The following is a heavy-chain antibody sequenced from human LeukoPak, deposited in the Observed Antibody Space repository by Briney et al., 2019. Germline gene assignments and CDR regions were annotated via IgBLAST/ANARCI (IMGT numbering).Heavy chain of an antibody. CDR1: GFTFSSYS. CDR3: ASSRN. J-gene: IGHJ4*02. V-gene: IGHV3-7*02. CDR2: IKQDGSEK. Sequence: RAGGSLRLSCAASGFTFSSYSMNWVRQAPGKGLEWVANIKQDGSEKYYVDSVKGRFTISRDNAKNSLYLQMNSLKDEDTSVYYCASSRNWGQGTLVTVSS.